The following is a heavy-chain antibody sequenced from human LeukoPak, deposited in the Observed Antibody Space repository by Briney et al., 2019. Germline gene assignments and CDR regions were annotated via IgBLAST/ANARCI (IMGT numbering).Heavy chain of an antibody. V-gene: IGHV4-59*06. D-gene: IGHD4-17*01. CDR2: IYYSGST. CDR3: ARGEDYGDNYYYYGMDV. J-gene: IGHJ6*02. Sequence: TASETLSLTCTVSGGSSTSYYWSWIRQPPGKGLEWIGYIYYSGSTYYNPSLKSRVTISVDTSKNQFSLKLSSVTAADTAVYYCARGEDYGDNYYYYGMDVWGQGTTVTVSS. CDR1: GGSSTSYY.